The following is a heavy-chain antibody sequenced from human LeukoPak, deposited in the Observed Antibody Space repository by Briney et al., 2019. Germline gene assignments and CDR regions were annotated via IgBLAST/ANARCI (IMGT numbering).Heavy chain of an antibody. J-gene: IGHJ4*02. D-gene: IGHD2-2*01. CDR2: IRSKANSYAT. CDR1: GFTFGGSA. Sequence: GGSLRLSCAASGFTFGGSAMHWVRQASGKGLEWVGRIRSKANSYATAYAASVKGRFTISRDDLKNTAYLHMNSLKTEDAAVYYCAKDQYTDCSSTSCIYTWNYEGFDYWGQGTLVTVSS. V-gene: IGHV3-73*01. CDR3: AKDQYTDCSSTSCIYTWNYEGFDY.